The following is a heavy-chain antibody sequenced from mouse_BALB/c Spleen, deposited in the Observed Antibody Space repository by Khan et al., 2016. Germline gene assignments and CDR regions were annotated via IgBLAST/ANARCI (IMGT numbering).Heavy chain of an antibody. CDR1: VFNIKDYY. CDR2: IDPENGAT. Sequence: VQLQQPGAELVRSGASVKLSCTASVFNIKDYYMHWVKQRPEQGLEWIGWIDPENGATEYAPKFQGKATMTADTYTNAAYLQSSSLPSEDSAVYYCNAIYYGSDVYFDYWGQGTTLTVSS. J-gene: IGHJ2*01. D-gene: IGHD1-1*01. V-gene: IGHV14-4*02. CDR3: NAIYYGSDVYFDY.